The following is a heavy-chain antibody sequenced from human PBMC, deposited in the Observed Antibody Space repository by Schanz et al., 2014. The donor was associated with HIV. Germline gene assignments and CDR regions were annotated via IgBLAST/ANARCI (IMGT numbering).Heavy chain of an antibody. D-gene: IGHD2-2*01. V-gene: IGHV1-2*02. CDR2: INPNEGDT. J-gene: IGHJ5*01. Sequence: QERLVQSGAEVKKPGASVTVSCQTPGRAFADMDINWVRQTTGRGLEWMGWINPNEGDTKFAQKFRGRVTMTRDTSISTAYMELTRLRYDDTAVYYCAKSRFQLHWFDSWGQGTLVTVSS. CDR1: GRAFADMD. CDR3: AKSRFQLHWFDS.